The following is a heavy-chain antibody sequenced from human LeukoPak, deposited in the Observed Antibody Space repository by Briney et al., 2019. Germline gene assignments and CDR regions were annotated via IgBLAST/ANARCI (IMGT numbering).Heavy chain of an antibody. Sequence: GASVKVSCKASGYTFTDYYIHWMRQAPGQGLEWMGWINANSGGTLYAQNLQGRVTMNRDTTASTVYMELSRLKSDDTAVYFCAGGPSSGCFDFWGQGALVTVSS. CDR1: GYTFTDYY. D-gene: IGHD6-19*01. CDR2: INANSGGT. V-gene: IGHV1-2*02. CDR3: AGGPSSGCFDF. J-gene: IGHJ4*02.